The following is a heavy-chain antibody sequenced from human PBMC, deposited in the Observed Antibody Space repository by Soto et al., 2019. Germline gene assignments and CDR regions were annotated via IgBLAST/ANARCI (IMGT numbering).Heavy chain of an antibody. CDR3: TRGGDAYKNGH. Sequence: PSETLSLTCTVSGGSISSYYWGWIRQPPGKGLEWIGSIYYSGSTYYNPSLKSRVTISVDTSKNQFSLKLTSVNAADTAVYYCTRGGDAYKNGHWGQGTLVTVS. CDR1: GGSISSYY. CDR2: IYYSGST. D-gene: IGHD2-21*01. V-gene: IGHV4-39*07. J-gene: IGHJ4*02.